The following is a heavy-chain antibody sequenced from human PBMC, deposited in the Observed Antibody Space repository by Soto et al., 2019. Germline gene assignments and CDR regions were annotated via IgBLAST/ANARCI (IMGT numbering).Heavy chain of an antibody. CDR3: TTHAAYYYNDY. CDR1: GYTFTKYY. J-gene: IGHJ4*01. D-gene: IGHD3-9*01. Sequence: ASVKVSCKASGYTFTKYYMNWVRQAPGQGLEWMGWINPDSGGAEYAQKFQGGVTLTRGTSISTAYMEVSSLRSDDTAMYYCTTHAAYYYNDYSGHVSMVTFSS. V-gene: IGHV1-2*02. CDR2: INPDSGGA.